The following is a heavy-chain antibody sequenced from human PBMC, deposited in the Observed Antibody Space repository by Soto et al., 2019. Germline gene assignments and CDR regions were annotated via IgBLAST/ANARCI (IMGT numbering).Heavy chain of an antibody. CDR3: ARHPSYCTNGVCYFGLPDY. V-gene: IGHV4-59*01. Sequence: QVQLQESGPGLVKPSETLSLTCTVSGGSISSYYWSWIRQPPGKGLEWIGYIYYNGNTNYNPSLKSRVTISVDTSKHQFSLKLSSVTAADTAVFYCARHPSYCTNGVCYFGLPDYWGQGTLVTVSS. CDR2: IYYNGNT. CDR1: GGSISSYY. J-gene: IGHJ4*02. D-gene: IGHD2-8*01.